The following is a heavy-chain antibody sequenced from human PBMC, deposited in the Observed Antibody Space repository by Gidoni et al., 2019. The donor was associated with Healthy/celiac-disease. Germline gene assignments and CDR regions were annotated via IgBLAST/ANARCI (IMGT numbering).Heavy chain of an antibody. CDR1: GGSISSYY. Sequence: QVQLQASGPGLVKPSETLSLTCTVPGGSISSYYWSWIRQPPGKGLEWIGYIYYSGSTNYNPSLKSRVTISVDTSKNQFSLKLSSVTAADTAVYYCARHVSSGWYAWFDPWGQGTLVTVSS. CDR3: ARHVSSGWYAWFDP. V-gene: IGHV4-59*08. J-gene: IGHJ5*02. CDR2: IYYSGST. D-gene: IGHD6-19*01.